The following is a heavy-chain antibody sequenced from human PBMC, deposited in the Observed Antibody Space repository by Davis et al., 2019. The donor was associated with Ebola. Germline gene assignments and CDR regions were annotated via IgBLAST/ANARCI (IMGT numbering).Heavy chain of an antibody. CDR1: GASFSLYS. CDR2: ISSNSVYT. Sequence: GESLKISCVASGASFSLYSMNWVRQAPGKGLEWVSSISSNSVYTHYADSVKGRFTISRDNAKNSLDLQMNSLKAEDTAVYFCATSESFFDYAAYFHNWGQGTLLTVSS. V-gene: IGHV3-21*01. CDR3: ATSESFFDYAAYFHN. D-gene: IGHD3-16*01. J-gene: IGHJ4*02.